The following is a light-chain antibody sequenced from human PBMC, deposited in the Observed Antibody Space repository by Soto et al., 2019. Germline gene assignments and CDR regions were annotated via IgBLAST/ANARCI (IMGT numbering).Light chain of an antibody. Sequence: DIQMTQSPSSLSASVGDRVSVTCRTSQNITKFLNWYQEKPGKAPKVLIYVTSNLENGVPSRFSGSGSGTYFTLSIGSLQPEDFATYYCQQNFSAPGTFGPGTRVEVK. CDR2: VTS. V-gene: IGKV1-39*01. CDR3: QQNFSAPGT. J-gene: IGKJ1*01. CDR1: QNITKF.